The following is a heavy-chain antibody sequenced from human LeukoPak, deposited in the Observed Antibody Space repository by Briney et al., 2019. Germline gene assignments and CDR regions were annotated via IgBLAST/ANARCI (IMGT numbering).Heavy chain of an antibody. Sequence: SQTLPLTCTVSGGSVSSGDYYWSWIRQPPGKGLEWIGYIYYSGSTYYNPSLKSRVTISVDTSKNQFSLKLSSVTAADTVVYYCARYSGWYSSVPIDYWGQGTLVTVSS. D-gene: IGHD6-19*01. CDR3: ARYSGWYSSVPIDY. J-gene: IGHJ4*02. V-gene: IGHV4-30-4*08. CDR2: IYYSGST. CDR1: GGSVSSGDYY.